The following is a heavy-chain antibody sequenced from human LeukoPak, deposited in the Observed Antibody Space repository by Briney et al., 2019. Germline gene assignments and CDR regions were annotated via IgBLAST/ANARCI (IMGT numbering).Heavy chain of an antibody. CDR2: INHSGST. Sequence: GALRLSCAVSGFTFSTYSMNWVRQPPGKGLEWIGEINHSGSTNYNPSLKSRVTISVDTSKNQFSLKLSSVTAADTAVYYCARGRAMVTWGQGTLVTVSS. CDR3: ARGRAMVT. D-gene: IGHD5-18*01. V-gene: IGHV4-34*01. J-gene: IGHJ4*02. CDR1: GFTFSTYS.